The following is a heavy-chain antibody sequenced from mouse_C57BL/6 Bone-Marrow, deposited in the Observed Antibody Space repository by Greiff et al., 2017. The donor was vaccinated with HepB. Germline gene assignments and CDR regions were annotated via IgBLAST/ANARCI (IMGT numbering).Heavy chain of an antibody. J-gene: IGHJ3*01. CDR1: GYTFTSYW. CDR3: ASKLGGRPWFAY. V-gene: IGHV1-55*01. D-gene: IGHD4-1*01. Sequence: QVQLQQPGAELVKPGDSVKMSCKASGYTFTSYWITWVKQRPGQGLEWIGDIYPGSGSTNYNEKFKSKATLTVDTSSSTAYMQLSSLTSEDSAVYYCASKLGGRPWFAYWGQGTLVTVSA. CDR2: IYPGSGST.